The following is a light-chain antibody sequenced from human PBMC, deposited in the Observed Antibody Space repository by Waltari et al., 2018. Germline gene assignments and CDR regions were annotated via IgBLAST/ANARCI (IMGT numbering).Light chain of an antibody. CDR1: SGHSNTI. V-gene: IGLV4-69*01. CDR2: FNSDGSH. Sequence: QLVLTQSPSASASLGASVKLTCPLSSGHSNTIIAWLQQRPEKGPRYLMKFNSDGSHNKGDAIPDRFSGSSSGAERYLTISSVQSEDEADYYCQTGGHGTWVFGGGTTLTVL. J-gene: IGLJ3*02. CDR3: QTGGHGTWV.